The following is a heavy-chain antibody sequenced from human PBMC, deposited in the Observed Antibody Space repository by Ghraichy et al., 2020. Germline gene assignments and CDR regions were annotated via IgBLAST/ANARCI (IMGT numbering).Heavy chain of an antibody. Sequence: GGSLRLSCAASGFTFSSYAMSWVRQAPGKGLEWVSAISGSGGSTYYADSVKGRFTISRDNSKNTLYLQMNSLRAEDTAVYYCAKRYSSSWYSSYYYYGMDVWGQGTTVTVSS. V-gene: IGHV3-23*01. CDR2: ISGSGGST. D-gene: IGHD6-13*01. J-gene: IGHJ6*02. CDR3: AKRYSSSWYSSYYYYGMDV. CDR1: GFTFSSYA.